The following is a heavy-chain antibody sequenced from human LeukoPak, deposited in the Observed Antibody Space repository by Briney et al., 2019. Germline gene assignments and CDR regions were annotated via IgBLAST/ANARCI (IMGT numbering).Heavy chain of an antibody. CDR2: IHHSGSS. J-gene: IGHJ4*02. Sequence: QPSETLSLTCTVSADSLSSGGHYWAWIRQLPWKGLESIGFIHHSGSSRHNPSLKDRVAISVYASRKQFALRLSSVTAADTAIYYCARGGNRFGGFYFDYWGQGIQVIVSS. CDR1: ADSLSSGGHY. CDR3: ARGGNRFGGFYFDY. D-gene: IGHD3-10*01. V-gene: IGHV4-31*03.